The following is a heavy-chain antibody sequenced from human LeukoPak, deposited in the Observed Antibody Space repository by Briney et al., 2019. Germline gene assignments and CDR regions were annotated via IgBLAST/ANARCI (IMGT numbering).Heavy chain of an antibody. D-gene: IGHD4-11*01. Sequence: GGSLRLSCAASGFTFSSYWMHWVRQAPGKGLVWVSRINSDGSSTSYADSVKGRFTISRDNAKNSLYLQMNSLRPEDTALYYCAKAGLQRYLDLWGRGTLVTVSS. CDR1: GFTFSSYW. CDR2: INSDGSST. V-gene: IGHV3-74*01. CDR3: AKAGLQRYLDL. J-gene: IGHJ2*01.